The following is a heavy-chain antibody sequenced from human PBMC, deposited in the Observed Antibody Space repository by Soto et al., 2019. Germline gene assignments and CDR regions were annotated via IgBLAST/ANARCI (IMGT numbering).Heavy chain of an antibody. CDR3: ARVSQAVAGHDYYGMDV. D-gene: IGHD6-19*01. V-gene: IGHV1-2*04. Sequence: ASVKVSCKASGYTFTGYYMHWVRQAPGQGLEWMGWINPNSGGTNYAQKFQGWVTMTRDTSISTAYMELSRLRSDDTAVYYCARVSQAVAGHDYYGMDVWGQGTTVTVSS. CDR1: GYTFTGYY. J-gene: IGHJ6*02. CDR2: INPNSGGT.